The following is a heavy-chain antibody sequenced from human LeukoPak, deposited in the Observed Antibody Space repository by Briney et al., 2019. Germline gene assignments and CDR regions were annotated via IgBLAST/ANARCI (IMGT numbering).Heavy chain of an antibody. J-gene: IGHJ3*02. Sequence: PSETLSLTCAVYGGSFSGYYWSWIRQPPGKGLEWIGEINHSGSTNYNPSLKSRVTISVDTSKNQFSLKLSSVTAADTAVYYCARDKGSGWYSDAFDIWGQGTMVTVSS. CDR3: ARDKGSGWYSDAFDI. V-gene: IGHV4-34*01. CDR2: INHSGST. D-gene: IGHD6-19*01. CDR1: GGSFSGYY.